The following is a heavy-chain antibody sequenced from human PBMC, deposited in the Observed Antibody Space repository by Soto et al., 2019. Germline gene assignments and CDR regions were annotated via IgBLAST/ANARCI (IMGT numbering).Heavy chain of an antibody. D-gene: IGHD3-10*01. CDR2: ISVSGDNT. J-gene: IGHJ6*02. CDR1: GFTFSRYG. CDR3: AKDAKMRTKVWFPAGYGMDV. V-gene: IGHV3-23*01. Sequence: EVQLLESGGGLVKPGGSLRLSCEGSGFTFSRYGMSWVRQAPGRGLQWVAGISVSGDNTSYADSARGRFTIYRDNSKNTLYLQMNSLRAEDTALYYCAKDAKMRTKVWFPAGYGMDVWGQGTTVTVSS.